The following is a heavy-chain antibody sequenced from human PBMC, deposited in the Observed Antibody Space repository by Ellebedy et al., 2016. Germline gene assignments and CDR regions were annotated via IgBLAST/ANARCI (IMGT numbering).Heavy chain of an antibody. D-gene: IGHD3-3*01. Sequence: ASVKVSCKASGGTFSSYAISWVRQAPGQGLEWMGGIIPIFGTANYAQKFQGRVTITADESTSTAYMELSSLRSEDTAVYYCASLSKVLGVLRFLEWSRNDAFDIWGQGTMVTVSS. CDR1: GGTFSSYA. CDR2: IIPIFGTA. V-gene: IGHV1-69*13. CDR3: ASLSKVLGVLRFLEWSRNDAFDI. J-gene: IGHJ3*02.